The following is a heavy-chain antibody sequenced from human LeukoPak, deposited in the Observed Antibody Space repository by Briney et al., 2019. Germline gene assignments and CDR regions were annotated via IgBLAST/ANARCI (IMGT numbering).Heavy chain of an antibody. J-gene: IGHJ3*02. CDR1: GYTFTSHY. D-gene: IGHD5-24*01. CDR3: ARVRDGYNDAYDI. CDR2: VNPSGGST. V-gene: IGHV1-46*01. Sequence: ASVKVSCKASGYTFTSHYIHWVRQAPGQGLEWMGTVNPSGGSTRYAQKFQGRVTMTRDKSTSTVYMELSSLRSEDTAVYYCARVRDGYNDAYDIWGQGTMVTVSS.